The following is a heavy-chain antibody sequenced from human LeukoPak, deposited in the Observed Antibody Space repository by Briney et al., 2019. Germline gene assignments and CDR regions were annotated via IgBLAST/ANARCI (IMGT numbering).Heavy chain of an antibody. CDR3: ARASPGSSGYYFIGRARLFDY. CDR1: GGSISSGGYY. J-gene: IGHJ4*02. Sequence: SQTLSLTCTVSGGSISSGGYYCSWIRQHPGKGLEWIGYIYYSGSTYYNPSLKSRVTISVDTSKNQFSLKLSSVTAADTAVYYCARASPGSSGYYFIGRARLFDYWGQGTLVTVSS. D-gene: IGHD3-22*01. V-gene: IGHV4-31*03. CDR2: IYYSGST.